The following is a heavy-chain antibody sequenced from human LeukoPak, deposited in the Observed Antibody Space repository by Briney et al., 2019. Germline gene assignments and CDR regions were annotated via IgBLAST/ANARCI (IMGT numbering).Heavy chain of an antibody. J-gene: IGHJ5*02. CDR2: ISGSGGST. V-gene: IGHV3-23*01. CDR1: GFTFSTYA. Sequence: GGSLRLPCAASGFTFSTYAMSWVRQAPGKGLEWVSSISGSGGSTYYADSVKGRFTISRDNSKNTLYLQMNSLRVEDTAVYYCANGGLWLPTRTAWGQGTLVTVSS. D-gene: IGHD3-22*01. CDR3: ANGGLWLPTRTA.